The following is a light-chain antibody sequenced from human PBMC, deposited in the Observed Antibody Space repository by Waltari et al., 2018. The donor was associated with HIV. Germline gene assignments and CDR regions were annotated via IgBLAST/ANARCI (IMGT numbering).Light chain of an antibody. CDR2: EVN. J-gene: IGLJ1*01. V-gene: IGLV2-8*01. CDR3: SSYGGRNTCV. CDR1: SSDVGHYHY. Sequence: QSALTQPPSASGSPGQSVTIPCTGTSSDVGHYHYVSWYQHHPGKAPKLIIYEVNKRPSGVPARFSGSKSGNTASLTVSGLQAEDEADYYCSSYGGRNTCVFGTGTKVSVL.